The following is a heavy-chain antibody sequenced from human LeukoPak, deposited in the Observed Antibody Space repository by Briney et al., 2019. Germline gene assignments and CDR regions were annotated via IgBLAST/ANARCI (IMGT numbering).Heavy chain of an antibody. CDR1: GFTFSSYA. V-gene: IGHV3-30-3*01. CDR2: ISYDGSNK. D-gene: IGHD6-13*01. CDR3: AREGRSSTQRSWFDP. J-gene: IGHJ5*02. Sequence: GRSLRLSCAASGFTFSSYAMHWVRQAPGKGLEWVAVISYDGSNKYYADSVKGRFTISRDNSKNTLYLQMNSLRAEDTAVYYCAREGRSSTQRSWFDPWGQGTLVTVSS.